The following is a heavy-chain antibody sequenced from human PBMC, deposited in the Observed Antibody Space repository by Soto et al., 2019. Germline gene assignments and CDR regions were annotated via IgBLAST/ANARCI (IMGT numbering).Heavy chain of an antibody. D-gene: IGHD4-17*01. CDR2: IYYSGST. Sequence: QLQLQESGPGLVKPSETLSLTCTVSGGSISSSSYYWGWIRQPPGKGLEWIGSIYYSGSTYYNPPLKSRVTISVDTSKNQFSLKLSSVTAADTAVYYCARLLMTTVTLFDYWGQGTLVTVSS. CDR3: ARLLMTTVTLFDY. CDR1: GGSISSSSYY. J-gene: IGHJ4*02. V-gene: IGHV4-39*01.